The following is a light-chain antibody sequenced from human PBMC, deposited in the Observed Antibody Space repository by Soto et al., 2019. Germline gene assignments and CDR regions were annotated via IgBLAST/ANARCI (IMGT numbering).Light chain of an antibody. Sequence: QSALTQPPSASGTPGQRVTISCSGSSSNIGSNTVNWYQQLPGTAPKLLIYSNNQRPSGVPDRFSGSKSGTSASLAISGLQSEDEADYYCAAWDDSLNGVVFGGGTQ. CDR3: AAWDDSLNGVV. V-gene: IGLV1-44*01. J-gene: IGLJ2*01. CDR2: SNN. CDR1: SSNIGSNT.